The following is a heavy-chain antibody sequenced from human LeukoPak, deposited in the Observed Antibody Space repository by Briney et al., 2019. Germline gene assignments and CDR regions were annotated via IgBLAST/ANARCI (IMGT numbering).Heavy chain of an antibody. CDR3: AREPSTAMVSP. CDR1: GFTFSSYS. D-gene: IGHD5-18*01. J-gene: IGHJ4*02. Sequence: PGGSLRLSCAASGFTFSSYSMNWVRQAPGKGLEWVSSISSSSYIYYADSVKGRFTISRDNAKNSLYLQMNSLRAEDTAVYYCAREPSTAMVSPWGQGTLVTVSS. V-gene: IGHV3-21*01. CDR2: ISSSSYI.